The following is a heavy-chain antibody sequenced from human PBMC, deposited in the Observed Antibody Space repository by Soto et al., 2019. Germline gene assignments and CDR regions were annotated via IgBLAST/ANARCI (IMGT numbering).Heavy chain of an antibody. Sequence: ASVKVSCKASGYTFTSYCISWVRHAPGQGLEWMGWISAYNGNTNYAQKLQGRVTMTTDTSTSTAYMELRSLRSDDTAVYYCARDPGNCSGGSCYSFYYYYYMDVWGKGTTVTVSS. D-gene: IGHD2-15*01. CDR2: ISAYNGNT. CDR3: ARDPGNCSGGSCYSFYYYYYMDV. V-gene: IGHV1-18*01. CDR1: GYTFTSYC. J-gene: IGHJ6*03.